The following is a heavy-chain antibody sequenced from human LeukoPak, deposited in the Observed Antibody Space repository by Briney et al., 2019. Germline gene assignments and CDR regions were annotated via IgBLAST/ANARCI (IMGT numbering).Heavy chain of an antibody. CDR3: ARAYYDYVWGSYRVNLFDY. V-gene: IGHV4-38-2*02. J-gene: IGHJ4*02. CDR1: GYSISSGYY. Sequence: SETLSLTCTVSGYSISSGYYWGWIRQPPGKGLEWIGSIYHSGSTYYNPSLKSRVTISVDTSKNQFSLKLSSVTAADTAVYYCARAYYDYVWGSYRVNLFDYWAREPWSPSPQ. CDR2: IYHSGST. D-gene: IGHD3-16*02.